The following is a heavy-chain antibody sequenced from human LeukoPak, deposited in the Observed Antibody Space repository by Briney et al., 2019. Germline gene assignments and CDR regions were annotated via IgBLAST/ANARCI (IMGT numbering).Heavy chain of an antibody. Sequence: PSETLSLTCAVYGGSFNGCYWTWIRQPPGKGLEWIGEFNHSGSTNYNPSLKSRVAISVDTSKNQFSLKLTSVTAADTAVYYCARRPSASGSYSYWGQGALVTVSS. D-gene: IGHD3-10*01. CDR2: FNHSGST. V-gene: IGHV4-34*01. CDR1: GGSFNGCY. J-gene: IGHJ4*02. CDR3: ARRPSASGSYSY.